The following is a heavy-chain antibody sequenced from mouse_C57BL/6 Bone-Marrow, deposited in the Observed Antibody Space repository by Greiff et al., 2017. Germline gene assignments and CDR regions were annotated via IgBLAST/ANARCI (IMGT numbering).Heavy chain of an antibody. CDR2: IHPNSGST. Sequence: QVQLQQPGAELVKPGASVKLSCKASGYTFTSYWMHWVKQRPGQGLEWIGMIHPNSGSTNYNEKFKSKATLTVDKSSSTAYMQLSSLTSEDSAVYYCARDGRLRRAWFAYWGQRTLVTVSA. D-gene: IGHD2-4*01. CDR1: GYTFTSYW. V-gene: IGHV1-64*01. J-gene: IGHJ3*01. CDR3: ARDGRLRRAWFAY.